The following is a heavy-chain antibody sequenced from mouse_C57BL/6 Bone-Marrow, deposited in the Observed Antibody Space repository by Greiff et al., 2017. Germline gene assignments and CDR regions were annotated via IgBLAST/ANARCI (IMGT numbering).Heavy chain of an antibody. V-gene: IGHV1-69*01. CDR1: GYTFTSYW. J-gene: IGHJ2*01. Sequence: QVQLQQPGAELVMPGASVKLSCKASGYTFTSYWMHWVKQRPGQGLEWIGEIDPSDSYTNYNQKFKGKSTLTVDKSSSTAYMQLSSLTSDDSAVYYCARDLIITTVVATAYWGQGTTLTVSS. CDR2: IDPSDSYT. CDR3: ARDLIITTVVATAY. D-gene: IGHD1-1*01.